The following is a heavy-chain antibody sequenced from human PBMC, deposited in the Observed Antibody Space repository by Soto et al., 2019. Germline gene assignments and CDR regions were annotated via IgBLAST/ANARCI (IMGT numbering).Heavy chain of an antibody. CDR2: ISWDGGST. CDR3: AKDQVGGSSGYQFDY. V-gene: IGHV3-43D*04. CDR1: GFTFDDYA. Sequence: EVQLVESGGVVVQPGGSLRLSCAASGFTFDDYAMHWVRQAPGKGLEWVSLISWDGGSTYYADSVKGRFTISRDNSKNSLYLQMNSLRAEDTALYYCAKDQVGGSSGYQFDYWGQGTLVTVSP. J-gene: IGHJ4*02. D-gene: IGHD3-22*01.